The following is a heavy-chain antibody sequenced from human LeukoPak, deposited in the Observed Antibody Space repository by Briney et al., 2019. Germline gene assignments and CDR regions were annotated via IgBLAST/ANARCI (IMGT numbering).Heavy chain of an antibody. CDR3: AKKYSTGLDP. D-gene: IGHD1-26*01. V-gene: IGHV3-48*03. Sequence: GGSLRLSCAASGFTFSSYEMNWVRQAPGKGLEWVSYISSSGSTIYYADSVKGRFTISRDNSKNTLYLQMNSLRAEDTAVYYCAKKYSTGLDPWGQGTLVTVSS. CDR2: ISSSGSTI. J-gene: IGHJ5*02. CDR1: GFTFSSYE.